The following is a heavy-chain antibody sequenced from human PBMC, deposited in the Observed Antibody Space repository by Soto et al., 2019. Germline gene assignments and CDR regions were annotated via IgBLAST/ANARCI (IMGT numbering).Heavy chain of an antibody. CDR1: GGSITTGGSY. Sequence: TLSLTCTVSGGSITTGGSYWSWIRQHPGKGLEWIGNVYHSGNTYYNPSLKSRLTISVDTSKNHFSLMVDSVTAADTAVYYCARARFQVLYGKPYFDSWGQGTLVTVSS. CDR3: ARARFQVLYGKPYFDS. J-gene: IGHJ4*02. D-gene: IGHD2-2*02. CDR2: VYHSGNT. V-gene: IGHV4-31*03.